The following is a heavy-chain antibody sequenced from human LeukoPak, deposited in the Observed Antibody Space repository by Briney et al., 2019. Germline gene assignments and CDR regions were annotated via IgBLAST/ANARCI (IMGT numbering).Heavy chain of an antibody. CDR1: GGSISSYY. V-gene: IGHV4-59*08. CDR3: ARHSGERFTIPTPYYFDY. D-gene: IGHD3-3*01. CDR2: IYYSGST. J-gene: IGHJ4*02. Sequence: PSETLSLTCTVSGGSISSYYWSWIRQPPGKGLEWIGFIYYSGSTYYNPSLKSRVTISVDTSKNQFSLKLSSVTAADTAVYYCARHSGERFTIPTPYYFDYWGQGTLVTVSS.